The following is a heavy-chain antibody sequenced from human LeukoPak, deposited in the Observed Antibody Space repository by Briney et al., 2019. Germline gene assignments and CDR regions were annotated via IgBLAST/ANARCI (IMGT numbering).Heavy chain of an antibody. CDR3: ARGTVVTPRWYFDL. V-gene: IGHV4-59*06. CDR1: GGSISSYY. J-gene: IGHJ2*01. CDR2: ICYSGST. Sequence: SETLSLTCTVSGGSISSYYWSWIRQPPGKGLEWIGYICYSGSTYYNPSLKSRVTISVDTSKNQFSLKLSSVTAADTAVYYCARGTVVTPRWYFDLWGRGTLVTVSS. D-gene: IGHD4-23*01.